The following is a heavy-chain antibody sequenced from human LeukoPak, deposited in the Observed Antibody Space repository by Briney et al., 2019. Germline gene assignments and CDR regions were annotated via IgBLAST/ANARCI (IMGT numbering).Heavy chain of an antibody. CDR3: AKDRSGMGYYFDF. J-gene: IGHJ4*02. CDR1: GFTFTNYA. V-gene: IGHV3-23*01. D-gene: IGHD1-26*01. CDR2: ISGSGGNT. Sequence: SGGSLRLSCAASGFTFTNYAMSWVRQAPGKGLEWVSAISGSGGNTYYADSVKGRFTISRDNSKNTLYLQMDSLRAEDTAVYYCAKDRSGMGYYFDFWGQGTLVTVSS.